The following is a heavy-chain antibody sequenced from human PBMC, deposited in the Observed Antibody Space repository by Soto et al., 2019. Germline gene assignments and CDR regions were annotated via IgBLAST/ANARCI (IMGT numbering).Heavy chain of an antibody. D-gene: IGHD4-17*01. CDR3: VHPRSTVQIPPT. Sequence: GGSLRLSCSASGFTFSMFSMHWVRQAPGKGLEYVSGISSNGDSTYYADSVKGRFTISRDNSKNTLYLQMSSLRAVDTAVYYCVHPRSTVQIPPTWGQGTLVTISS. CDR2: ISSNGDST. J-gene: IGHJ5*02. CDR1: GFTFSMFS. V-gene: IGHV3-64D*06.